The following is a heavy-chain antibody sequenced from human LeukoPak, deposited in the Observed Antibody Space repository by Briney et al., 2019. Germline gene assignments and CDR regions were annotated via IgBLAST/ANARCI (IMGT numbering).Heavy chain of an antibody. Sequence: ASVKVSCKASGYTFTSYYMHWVRQAPGQGLEWMGIINPSGGSTSYAQKFQGRVTMTTDTSTSTAYMELRSLRSDDTAVYYCARDVDTSYYYYYYMDVWGKGTTVTVSS. J-gene: IGHJ6*03. V-gene: IGHV1-46*01. CDR2: INPSGGST. CDR3: ARDVDTSYYYYYYMDV. CDR1: GYTFTSYY. D-gene: IGHD5-18*01.